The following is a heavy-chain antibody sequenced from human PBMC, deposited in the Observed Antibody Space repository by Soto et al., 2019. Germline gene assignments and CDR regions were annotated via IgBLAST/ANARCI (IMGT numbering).Heavy chain of an antibody. CDR1: GGTFSNYA. CDR3: ARVSGPGTYFSPGDY. V-gene: IGHV1-69*01. D-gene: IGHD3-10*01. J-gene: IGHJ4*02. Sequence: QVQLVQSGAAVKKPGSSVKVSCKASGGTFSNYAVTWVRQAPGHGLEWMGGIIPIFGTSNYAQKFQGRVNITADESTSTAYMELTSVSSEDTAVYYCARVSGPGTYFSPGDYWGQGTLVTVSS. CDR2: IIPIFGTS.